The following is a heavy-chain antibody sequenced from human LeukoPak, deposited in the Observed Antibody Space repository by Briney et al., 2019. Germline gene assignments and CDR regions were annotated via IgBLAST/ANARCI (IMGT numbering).Heavy chain of an antibody. CDR1: GFTFSSYS. D-gene: IGHD6-19*01. CDR2: ISSSSSYI. CDR3: ARSSSGWYMKNGYYFDY. V-gene: IGHV3-21*01. J-gene: IGHJ4*02. Sequence: PGGSLRLSCAASGFTFSSYSMNWVRQAPGKGLEWVSSISSSSSYIYYADSVKGRFTISRDNAKNSLYLQMNSLRAEDTAVYYCARSSSGWYMKNGYYFDYRGQGTLVTVSS.